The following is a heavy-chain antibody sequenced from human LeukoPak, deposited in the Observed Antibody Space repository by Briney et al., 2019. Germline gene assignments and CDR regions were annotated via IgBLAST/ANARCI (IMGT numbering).Heavy chain of an antibody. J-gene: IGHJ6*03. CDR2: ISYSGST. V-gene: IGHV4-59*08. Sequence: PSETLSLTCTVSGGSISSYFWSWVRQPPGKGLEWIGYISYSGSTNYNPSLKSRVTISVDTSKNQFSLKLSSVTAADTAVYYCARGVAGSSKLYYYYYMDVWGKGTTVTVSS. CDR1: GGSISSYF. CDR3: ARGVAGSSKLYYYYYMDV. D-gene: IGHD6-6*01.